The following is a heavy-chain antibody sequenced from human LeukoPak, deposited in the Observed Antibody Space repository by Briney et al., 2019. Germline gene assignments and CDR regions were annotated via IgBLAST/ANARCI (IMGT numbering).Heavy chain of an antibody. CDR1: GFTFSDYS. D-gene: IGHD3-9*01. Sequence: PGGSLRLSCAASGFTFSDYSMNWVRQAPGKGLEWISYIGIDSGNTNYADSVKGRFTISGDKAKNSLYLQMNSLRVEDTAVYYCARRLRYFDWLLTLDYWGQGTLVTVSS. CDR3: ARRLRYFDWLLTLDY. V-gene: IGHV3-48*01. J-gene: IGHJ4*02. CDR2: IGIDSGNT.